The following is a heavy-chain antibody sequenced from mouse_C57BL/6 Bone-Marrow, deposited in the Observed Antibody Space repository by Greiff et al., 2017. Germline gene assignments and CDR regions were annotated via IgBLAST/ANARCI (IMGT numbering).Heavy chain of an antibody. Sequence: QVQLQQPGAELVKPGASVKMSCKASGYTFPSYWITWVKQRPGQGLEWIGNFNPGSGSTNYNEKFTSKATLAVDTSSSTAYMPLSSLTSEDSAVYYCARGGIDSNYWYFDVWVTGTTVTVTS. CDR3: ARGGIDSNYWYFDV. CDR1: GYTFPSYW. CDR2: FNPGSGST. J-gene: IGHJ1*03. V-gene: IGHV1-55*01. D-gene: IGHD2-5*01.